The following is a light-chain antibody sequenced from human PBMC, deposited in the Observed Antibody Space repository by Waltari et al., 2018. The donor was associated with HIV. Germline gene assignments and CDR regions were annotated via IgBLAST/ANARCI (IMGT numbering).Light chain of an antibody. V-gene: IGLV2-14*01. J-gene: IGLJ2*01. CDR1: SHDVGGYNY. CDR3: SSYKNSNTLV. CDR2: EVS. Sequence: QSALTQPASVSGSAGQSITISCTGTSHDVGGYNYVSWYQQHPGKAPKLMIYEVSNRPSGVSNRFSGSKSGNTASLTISGLQAEDEADYYCSSYKNSNTLVFGGGTKLTVL.